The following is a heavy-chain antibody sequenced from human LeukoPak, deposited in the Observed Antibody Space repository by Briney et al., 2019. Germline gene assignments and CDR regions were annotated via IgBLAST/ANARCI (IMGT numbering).Heavy chain of an antibody. CDR2: IIPILKTA. CDR1: GGTFNSYD. J-gene: IGHJ4*02. V-gene: IGHV1-69*04. Sequence: GASVKVSCKASGGTFNSYDISWVRQAPGQGLEWMGRIIPILKTANYAQTFQGRVAITADRSTNTAYMELSSLRSEDTALYYCAASIVGTTIFDHWGQGALVTVSS. CDR3: AASIVGTTIFDH. D-gene: IGHD1-26*01.